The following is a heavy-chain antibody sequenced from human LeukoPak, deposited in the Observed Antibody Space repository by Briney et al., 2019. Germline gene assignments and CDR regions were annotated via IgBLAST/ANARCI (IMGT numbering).Heavy chain of an antibody. CDR1: GFTFSSCE. CDR2: ISRSGSTI. V-gene: IGHV3-48*03. D-gene: IGHD3-10*01. J-gene: IGHJ4*02. CDR3: ARDRGTGSNSPYYFDY. Sequence: PGGSLRLSCVASGFTFSSCEMNWVRQAPGKGLEWVSHISRSGSTIYYADSVKGRFTISRDNAKNSLYLQMNSLRAEDTAVYYCARDRGTGSNSPYYFDYWGQGTLVTVSS.